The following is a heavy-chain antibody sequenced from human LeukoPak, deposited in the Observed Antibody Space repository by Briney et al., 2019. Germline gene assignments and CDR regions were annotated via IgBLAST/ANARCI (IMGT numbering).Heavy chain of an antibody. CDR1: GFTFSSYG. V-gene: IGHV3-33*01. Sequence: GGSLRLSCAASGFTFSSYGMHCVRQAPGKGLEWVAVIWYDGSNKYYADSVKGRFTISRDNSKNTLYLQMNSLRAEDTAVYYYARASYESSGVFDYWGQGTPVIVSS. D-gene: IGHD3-22*01. J-gene: IGHJ4*02. CDR2: IWYDGSNK. CDR3: ARASYESSGVFDY.